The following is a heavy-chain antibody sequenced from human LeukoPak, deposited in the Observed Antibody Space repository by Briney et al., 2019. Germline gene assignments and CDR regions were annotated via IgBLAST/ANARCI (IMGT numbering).Heavy chain of an antibody. D-gene: IGHD6-13*01. Sequence: PGGSLRLSCSASGFTFSSYWMTWVRQAPGKGLVWVSRINSDGSSTSYADSVKGRFTISRDNAKNTLYLQMNSLRAEDTAVYYCARHRTIYSSSCPGGYWGQGTLVTVSS. V-gene: IGHV3-74*01. CDR3: ARHRTIYSSSCPGGY. J-gene: IGHJ4*02. CDR1: GFTFSSYW. CDR2: INSDGSST.